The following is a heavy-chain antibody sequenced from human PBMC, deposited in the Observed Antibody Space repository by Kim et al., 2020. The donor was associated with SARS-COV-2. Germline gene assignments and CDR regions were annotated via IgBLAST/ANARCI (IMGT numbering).Heavy chain of an antibody. CDR1: GFTFSSYA. Sequence: GGSLRLSCAASGFTFSSYAMSWVRQAPGKGLEWVSAISGSGGSTYYADSVKGRFTISRDNSKNTLYLQMNSLRAEDTAVYYCAKGIAVAEPGDYYYGMDDWGQGTTVTVSS. V-gene: IGHV3-23*01. D-gene: IGHD6-19*01. CDR3: AKGIAVAEPGDYYYGMDD. J-gene: IGHJ6*02. CDR2: ISGSGGST.